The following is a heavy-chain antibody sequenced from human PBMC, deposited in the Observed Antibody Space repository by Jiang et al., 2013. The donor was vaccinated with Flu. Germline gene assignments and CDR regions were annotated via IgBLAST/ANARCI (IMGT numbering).Heavy chain of an antibody. CDR2: IYYSGST. J-gene: IGHJ4*02. CDR3: ARGVEDTAMVTDGYYFDY. V-gene: IGHV4-59*01. CDR1: GGSISSYY. D-gene: IGHD5-18*01. Sequence: GPGLVKPSETLSLTCTVSGGSISSYYWSWIRQPPGKGLEWIGYIYYSGSTNYNPSLKSRVTISVDTSKNQFSLKLSSVTAADTAVYYCARGVEDTAMVTDGYYFDYWGQGTLVTVSS.